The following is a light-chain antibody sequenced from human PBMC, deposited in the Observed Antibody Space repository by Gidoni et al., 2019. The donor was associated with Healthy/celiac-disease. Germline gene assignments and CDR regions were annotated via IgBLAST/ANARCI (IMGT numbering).Light chain of an antibody. J-gene: IGKJ2*03. Sequence: DIVMTQSPESLAVSLGERATINCKSSQSVLYSSNNKNYLAWYQQKPGQPPKLLISWASTRESGVPDLFSGSGSGTDFTLTISSLQAEDVAVYYCQQYYSTLVSFGQGTKLEIK. CDR1: QSVLYSSNNKNY. V-gene: IGKV4-1*01. CDR3: QQYYSTLVS. CDR2: WAS.